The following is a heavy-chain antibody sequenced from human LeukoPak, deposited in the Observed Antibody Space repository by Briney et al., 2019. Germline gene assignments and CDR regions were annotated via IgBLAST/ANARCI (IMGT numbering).Heavy chain of an antibody. Sequence: ASVKVSCKASGYTFTGYYMHWVRQAPGQGLEWMGWINPNSGNTGYAQKFQGRVTMTRNTSISTAYMELSSLRSEDTAVYYCAIYSGSYSLSGAFDIWGQGTMVTVSS. J-gene: IGHJ3*02. D-gene: IGHD1-26*01. CDR3: AIYSGSYSLSGAFDI. V-gene: IGHV1-8*02. CDR1: GYTFTGYY. CDR2: INPNSGNT.